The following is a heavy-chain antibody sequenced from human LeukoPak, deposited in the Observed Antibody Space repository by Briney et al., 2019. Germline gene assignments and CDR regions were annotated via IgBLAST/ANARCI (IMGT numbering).Heavy chain of an antibody. Sequence: SETLSLTCTVSDYSISGGYYWGWIRQPPGKGLEWTGSIFQSGHTYYSPSLKSRVTISVDTSNNRFSLSLSAVTAADTAIYYCARDTRMAQGFDYWGQGILVTVSS. V-gene: IGHV4-38-2*02. D-gene: IGHD5-24*01. J-gene: IGHJ4*02. CDR3: ARDTRMAQGFDY. CDR1: DYSISGGYY. CDR2: IFQSGHT.